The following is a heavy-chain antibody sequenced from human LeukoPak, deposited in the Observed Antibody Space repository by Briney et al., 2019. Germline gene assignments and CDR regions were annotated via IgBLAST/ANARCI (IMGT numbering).Heavy chain of an antibody. Sequence: GGSLRLSCAASGFSFSEYYMSWIRQAPGKGLEWVSCISSGSSYTNYTDSVKGRFTISRDNAKRSLYLQMNSLTAEDAAVYYCARDLMTTVTTFDYWGQGTLVTVSS. D-gene: IGHD4-17*01. J-gene: IGHJ4*02. CDR3: ARDLMTTVTTFDY. V-gene: IGHV3-11*05. CDR2: ISSGSSYT. CDR1: GFSFSEYY.